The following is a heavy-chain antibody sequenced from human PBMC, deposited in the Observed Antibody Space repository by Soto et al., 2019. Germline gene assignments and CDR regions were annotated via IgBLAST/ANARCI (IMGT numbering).Heavy chain of an antibody. V-gene: IGHV1-8*01. CDR2: MNPNSGNK. CDR1: GYTFTSHD. CDR3: ARWDYGYYARFDY. D-gene: IGHD4-17*01. Sequence: QVQLVQSGAEVKKSGASVKVSCKASGYTFTSHDINWVRQATGQGLEWMGWMNPNSGNKGDAQKFQSRVTMTRNTSISTAYMELSSLRSEDTAVYYCARWDYGYYARFDYWGQGPLVTVSS. J-gene: IGHJ4*02.